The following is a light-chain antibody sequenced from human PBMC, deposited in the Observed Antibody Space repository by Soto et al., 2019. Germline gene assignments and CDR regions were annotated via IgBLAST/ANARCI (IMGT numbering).Light chain of an antibody. J-gene: IGLJ1*01. Sequence: QSALTQPASVSGSPGQSITISCTGTSSDVGGYNYVSWYQQHPGKAPKLMIYDVSNRPSGVSNRFSGSKSGNTASLTLSGLQAEDEADYYCSSYTISSTLDVFGTGTKLTVL. V-gene: IGLV2-14*01. CDR2: DVS. CDR1: SSDVGGYNY. CDR3: SSYTISSTLDV.